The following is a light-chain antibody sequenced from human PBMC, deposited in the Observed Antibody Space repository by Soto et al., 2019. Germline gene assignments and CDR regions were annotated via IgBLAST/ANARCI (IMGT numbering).Light chain of an antibody. J-gene: IGLJ1*01. CDR2: EVS. CDR3: SSYTDNRTLV. Sequence: QFVLTHPASVSGSPGKSITISCTGTISDVGGYNYVSWYQQHPGKAPKLMIYEVSNRPSGVSNRFSGSKCGNPASLTISGIQAEDEADYYCSSYTDNRTLVFGTGTKVTVL. V-gene: IGLV2-14*01. CDR1: ISDVGGYNY.